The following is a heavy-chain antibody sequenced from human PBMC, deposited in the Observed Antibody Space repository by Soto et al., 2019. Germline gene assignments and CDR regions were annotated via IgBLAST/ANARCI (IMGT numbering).Heavy chain of an antibody. Sequence: SETLSLTCTVSGGSISSSSFYWGWIRQPPGKGLEWIGSIYYSGSTYYNPSLKRRVTISVDTPKNQLSLKLSAVTAADKAVYYCARHAYSGYDYPYYFDYWGQGTLVTVSS. D-gene: IGHD5-12*01. J-gene: IGHJ4*02. CDR2: IYYSGST. CDR3: ARHAYSGYDYPYYFDY. V-gene: IGHV4-39*01. CDR1: GGSISSSSFY.